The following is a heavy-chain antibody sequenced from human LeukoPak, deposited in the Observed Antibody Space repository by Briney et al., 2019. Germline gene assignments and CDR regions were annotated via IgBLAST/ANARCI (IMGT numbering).Heavy chain of an antibody. CDR2: INPNSGGT. CDR3: ARDISMGDGIQH. V-gene: IGHV1-2*02. CDR1: GYTFTGYY. D-gene: IGHD5-24*01. J-gene: IGHJ1*01. Sequence: GASVKVSCKASGYTFTGYYMHWVRQAPGQGLEWMGWINPNSGGTNYAQKFQGRVTMTRDTSISTAYMELRRLRSDDTAVYYCARDISMGDGIQHWGQGTLVTVSS.